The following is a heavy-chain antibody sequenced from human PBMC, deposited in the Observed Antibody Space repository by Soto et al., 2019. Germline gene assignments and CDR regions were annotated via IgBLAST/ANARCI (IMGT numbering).Heavy chain of an antibody. CDR3: ARGRYCLTGRCFPNWFDS. Sequence: PSETLSLTCSVSGDSISTVDYFWAWIRQPPXQALEYIGYIYKSTTTYYNPSFESRVAISLDTSKSQFSLNVTSVTAADTAVYFCARGRYCLTGRCFPNWFDSWGQGPLVTVSS. CDR1: GDSISTVDYF. CDR2: IYKSTTT. J-gene: IGHJ5*01. V-gene: IGHV4-30-4*01. D-gene: IGHD2-15*01.